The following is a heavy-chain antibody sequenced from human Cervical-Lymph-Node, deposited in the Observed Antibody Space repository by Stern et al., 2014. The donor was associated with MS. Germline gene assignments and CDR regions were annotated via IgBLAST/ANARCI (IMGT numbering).Heavy chain of an antibody. D-gene: IGHD2-2*01. CDR3: AARYCNNTGCYGRFDY. CDR1: GGTFSSFT. Sequence: QMQLVQSGAGMKKPGSSVKVSCKASGGTFSSFTFNWVRQAPGQGLEWMGRIIPILGVINYAQNLQDRVTLIADKSTSTVHLELSSLRSEDTAVYYCAARYCNNTGCYGRFDYWGQGTLVTVNS. J-gene: IGHJ4*02. CDR2: IIPILGVI. V-gene: IGHV1-69*09.